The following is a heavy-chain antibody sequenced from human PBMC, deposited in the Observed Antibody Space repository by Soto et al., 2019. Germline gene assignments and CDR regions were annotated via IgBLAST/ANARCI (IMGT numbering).Heavy chain of an antibody. D-gene: IGHD1-1*01. CDR3: AKGRGQNWNVDY. J-gene: IGHJ4*02. Sequence: EVQLLESGGGSVQPGGSLRLSCAASGFTFSSYAMHWVRRPPGKGLEWVSSIKGGGGTAYYADSVKGRFSISRDSLANTRDLQMNSLRAEDTAVYSCAKGRGQNWNVDYWGQGTMVTVSP. V-gene: IGHV3-23*01. CDR2: IKGGGGTA. CDR1: GFTFSSYA.